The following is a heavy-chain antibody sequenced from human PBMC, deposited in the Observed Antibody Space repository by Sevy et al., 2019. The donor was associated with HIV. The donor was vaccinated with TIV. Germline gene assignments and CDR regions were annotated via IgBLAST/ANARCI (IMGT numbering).Heavy chain of an antibody. D-gene: IGHD2-2*01. J-gene: IGHJ6*02. Sequence: GGSLRLSCAASGFTFSSYAMHWVRQAPGKGLERVAVISYDGSNKYYADSVKGRFTISRDNSKNTLYLQMNSLRAEDTAVYYCAKGYCSSTSCYGSYYYYGMDVWGQGTTVTVSS. CDR2: ISYDGSNK. V-gene: IGHV3-30*04. CDR1: GFTFSSYA. CDR3: AKGYCSSTSCYGSYYYYGMDV.